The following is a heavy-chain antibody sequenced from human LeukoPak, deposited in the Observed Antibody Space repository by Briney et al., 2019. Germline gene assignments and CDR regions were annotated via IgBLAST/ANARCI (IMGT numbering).Heavy chain of an antibody. CDR2: IYYSGST. J-gene: IGHJ3*02. D-gene: IGHD2-15*01. CDR1: GGSISSGDYY. Sequence: LQTLSLTCTVSGGSISSGDYYWSWIRQPPGKGLEWIGYIYYSGSTYYNPSLKSRVTISVGTSKNQFSLKLSSVTAADTAVYYCARVWGSDCSGGSCPTAFDIWGQGTMATVSS. V-gene: IGHV4-30-4*01. CDR3: ARVWGSDCSGGSCPTAFDI.